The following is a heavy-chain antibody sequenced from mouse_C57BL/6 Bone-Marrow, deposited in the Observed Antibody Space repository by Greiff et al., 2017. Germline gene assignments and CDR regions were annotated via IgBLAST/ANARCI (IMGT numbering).Heavy chain of an antibody. CDR3: ERHLYTMAN. CDR1: GFTFSDYY. J-gene: IGHJ4*01. V-gene: IGHV5-12*01. CDR2: ISNGGGST. Sequence: DVQLQESGGGLVQPGGSLKLSCAASGFTFSDYYMSWVRQTPEKRLEWVAYISNGGGSTYYPAPVKGRFTISRDNAQNTLYLQMSRLKTQDTAMYYCERHLYTMANWGQGAPGTVSS.